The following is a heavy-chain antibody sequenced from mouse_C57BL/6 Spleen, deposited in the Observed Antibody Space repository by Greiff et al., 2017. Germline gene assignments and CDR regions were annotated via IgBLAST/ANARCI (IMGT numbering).Heavy chain of an antibody. V-gene: IGHV5-16*01. J-gene: IGHJ4*01. D-gene: IGHD2-2*01. Sequence: EVQLVESEGGLVQPGSSMKLSCTASGFTFSDYSMAWVRQVPEKGLEWVANINYDGSSTYYLDSLKSRFIISRDNAKNILYLQMGSLKSEDTATYYCERAQGLPGVYAMDYWGQGTSVTVSS. CDR1: GFTFSDYS. CDR2: INYDGSST. CDR3: ERAQGLPGVYAMDY.